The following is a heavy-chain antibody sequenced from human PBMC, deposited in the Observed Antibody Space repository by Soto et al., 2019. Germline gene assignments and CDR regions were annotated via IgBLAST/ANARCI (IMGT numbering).Heavy chain of an antibody. CDR3: ARGGSSSDNGMDV. D-gene: IGHD6-6*01. CDR1: GFSFSTYS. Sequence: EVQLVESGGGLVQPGGSLRLSCAASGFSFSTYSMNWVRQAPGKGLEWVSYISSRSYTIYYVDSVKGRFTITRENAKNSLYLQMNSLRDEDTAVYYCARGGSSSDNGMDVWGQWTTVTVSS. V-gene: IGHV3-48*02. CDR2: ISSRSYTI. J-gene: IGHJ6*02.